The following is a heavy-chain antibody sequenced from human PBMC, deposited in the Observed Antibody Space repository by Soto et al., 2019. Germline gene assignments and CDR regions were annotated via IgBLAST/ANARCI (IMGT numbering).Heavy chain of an antibody. CDR3: VKGMFRSLKVVFDY. J-gene: IGHJ4*02. D-gene: IGHD3-3*01. CDR2: ISSNTGAI. Sequence: EVQLVESGGGLAQPGRSLRLSCVASGFIFEDYDMHWVRQVPGKGLEWVSSISSNTGAIKYADSVKGRFTLSRDNAKNSMYLEINRVRVEDTAFFFCVKGMFRSLKVVFDYWGQGTLVTVSS. V-gene: IGHV3-9*01. CDR1: GFIFEDYD.